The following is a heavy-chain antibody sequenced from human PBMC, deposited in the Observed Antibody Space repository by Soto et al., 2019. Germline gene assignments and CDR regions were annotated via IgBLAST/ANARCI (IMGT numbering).Heavy chain of an antibody. CDR3: AREGLTGTIGLYYYYGMDV. J-gene: IGHJ6*02. D-gene: IGHD1-7*01. V-gene: IGHV4-59*01. CDR1: GGSISSYY. CDR2: IYYSGST. Sequence: QVQLQESGPGLVKPSETLSLTCTVSGGSISSYYWSWIRQPPGKALEWIGYIYYSGSTNYNPSLTSRVHISVDTSKNQFSLKLSSVTAADTAVYYCAREGLTGTIGLYYYYGMDVWGQGTTVTVSS.